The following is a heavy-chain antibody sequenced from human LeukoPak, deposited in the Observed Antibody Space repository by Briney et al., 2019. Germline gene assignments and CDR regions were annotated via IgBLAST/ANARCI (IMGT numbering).Heavy chain of an antibody. V-gene: IGHV4-61*02. CDR2: IYTSGST. CDR3: ARSSVPYYYYNYYMDV. Sequence: SETLSLTCTVSGGSISSGSYYWSWIRQPAGKGLEWIGRIYTSGSTNYNPSLKSRVTISVDTSKNQFSLKLSSVTAADTAVYYCARSSVPYYYYNYYMDVWGKGTTVTVSS. CDR1: GGSISSGSYY. J-gene: IGHJ6*03. D-gene: IGHD3-22*01.